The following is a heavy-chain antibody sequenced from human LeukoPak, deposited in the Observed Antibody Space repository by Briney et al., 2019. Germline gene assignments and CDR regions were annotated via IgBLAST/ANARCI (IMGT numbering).Heavy chain of an antibody. CDR2: INPSGGNT. J-gene: IGHJ4*02. V-gene: IGHV1-46*01. Sequence: ASVKVSCKASGYTFTSYYMHWVRHAPRQALEWMVLINPSGGNTSYAQKFQGRVTMTRDTSTSTVYMELSSLRSEDTAVYYCARDVQVVPAAIWTWSVTIFDYWGQGTLVTVSS. CDR1: GYTFTSYY. D-gene: IGHD2-2*02. CDR3: ARDVQVVPAAIWTWSVTIFDY.